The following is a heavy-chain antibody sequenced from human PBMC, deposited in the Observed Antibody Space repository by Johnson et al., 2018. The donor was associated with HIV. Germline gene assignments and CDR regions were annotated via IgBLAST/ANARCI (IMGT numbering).Heavy chain of an antibody. V-gene: IGHV3-9*01. CDR2: ISWNSGSI. CDR3: TAPVVVTHLDALDM. D-gene: IGHD2-21*02. J-gene: IGHJ3*02. Sequence: VQLVESGGGVVQPGRSLRLSCAASGFTFDDYAMHWVRQAPGKGLEWVSGISWNSGSIGYAVSVKGRFTISRDNAKNSLYLQMNSLKSEDTAVYYCTAPVVVTHLDALDMWGQGTMVTVSS. CDR1: GFTFDDYA.